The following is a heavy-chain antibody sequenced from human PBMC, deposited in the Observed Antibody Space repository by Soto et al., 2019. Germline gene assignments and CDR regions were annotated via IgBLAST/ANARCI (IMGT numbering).Heavy chain of an antibody. V-gene: IGHV4-34*01. J-gene: IGHJ4*02. D-gene: IGHD4-17*01. CDR3: ARGLTTVTRGAYYFDY. CDR1: GGSFSCYY. Sequence: QVQLQQWGAGLLKPSETLSLTCAVYGGSFSCYYWSWIRQPPGKGLEWIGEINHSGSTNYNPSLKSRVTISVDTSKNQFSLKLSSVTAADTAVYYCARGLTTVTRGAYYFDYWGQGTLVTVSS. CDR2: INHSGST.